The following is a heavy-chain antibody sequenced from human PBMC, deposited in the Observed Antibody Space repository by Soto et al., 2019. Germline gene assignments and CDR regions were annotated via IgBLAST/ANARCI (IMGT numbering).Heavy chain of an antibody. J-gene: IGHJ5*02. CDR2: INHSGST. V-gene: IGHV4-34*01. CDR3: ASGRTTVTHVFGSIWFDP. CDR1: GGSFSGYY. Sequence: SETLSLNCAVYGGSFSGYYWSWIRQPPGKGLEWIGEINHSGSTNYNPSLKSRVTISVDTSKNQFSLKLSSVTAADTAVYYCASGRTTVTHVFGSIWFDPWGQGTLVTVSS. D-gene: IGHD4-17*01.